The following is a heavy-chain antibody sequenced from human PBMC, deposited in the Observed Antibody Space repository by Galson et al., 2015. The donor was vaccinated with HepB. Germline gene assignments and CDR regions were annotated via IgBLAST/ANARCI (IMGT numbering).Heavy chain of an antibody. Sequence: SLRLSCAASGFTFSSYGMHWVRQAPGKGLEWVAVISYDGSNKYYADSVKGRFTISRDNSKNTLYLQMNSLRAEDTAVYYCAKPHDCSSTSCHWYFDLWGRGTLVTVSS. CDR1: GFTFSSYG. J-gene: IGHJ2*01. D-gene: IGHD2-2*01. V-gene: IGHV3-30*18. CDR2: ISYDGSNK. CDR3: AKPHDCSSTSCHWYFDL.